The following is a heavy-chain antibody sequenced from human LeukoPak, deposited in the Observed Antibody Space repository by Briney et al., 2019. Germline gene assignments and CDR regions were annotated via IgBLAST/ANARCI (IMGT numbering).Heavy chain of an antibody. D-gene: IGHD6-19*01. CDR1: GYRLTSYW. Sequence: GEPWNISWKASGYRLTSYWSGWVPQMPGKGLEWIGTIYPGDSDTRYSPSFLGQVTISADNSISTPYLQWSSLKASDTAMYYCARLAVAEPYYYYYGMDVWGQGTTVTVSS. CDR3: ARLAVAEPYYYYYGMDV. V-gene: IGHV5-51*01. J-gene: IGHJ6*02. CDR2: IYPGDSDT.